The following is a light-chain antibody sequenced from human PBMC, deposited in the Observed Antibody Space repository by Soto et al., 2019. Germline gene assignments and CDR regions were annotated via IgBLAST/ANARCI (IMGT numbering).Light chain of an antibody. V-gene: IGKV1-5*03. CDR3: QQYKNSVLS. Sequence: DIQMTQSPSTLSASVGDRATITCRASQSISSWLAWYQQKPGKAPKLLIYRASSLESGVPSRFSGSGSGTEFNLTISSLQPDDFATYYCQQYKNSVLSFGPGTKVDIK. CDR2: RAS. CDR1: QSISSW. J-gene: IGKJ3*01.